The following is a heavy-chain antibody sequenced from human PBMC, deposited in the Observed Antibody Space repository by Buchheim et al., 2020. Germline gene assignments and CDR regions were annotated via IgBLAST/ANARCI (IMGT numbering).Heavy chain of an antibody. Sequence: QVQLVQSGAEVKKPGASVEVSCKASGYTFTSYYMHWVRQAPGQGLEWMGIINPSGGSTSYAQKFQGRVTMTRDTSTSTVYMELSSLRSEDTAVYYCARDLWFGESDLYYYYYYMDVWGKGTT. D-gene: IGHD3-10*01. V-gene: IGHV1-46*01. CDR1: GYTFTSYY. CDR2: INPSGGST. J-gene: IGHJ6*03. CDR3: ARDLWFGESDLYYYYYYMDV.